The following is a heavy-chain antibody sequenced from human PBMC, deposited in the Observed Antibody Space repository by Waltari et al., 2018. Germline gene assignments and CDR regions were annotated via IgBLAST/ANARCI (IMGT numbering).Heavy chain of an antibody. CDR1: GFTVSSNY. J-gene: IGHJ3*02. V-gene: IGHV3-53*04. CDR2: IYSGGST. D-gene: IGHD2-2*01. CDR3: ARDLGSTSLGAFDI. Sequence: EVQLVESGGGLVQPGGSLRLSCAASGFTVSSNYMSWVRQAPGKGLEWVSVIYSGGSTYHADSVKGRFTISRHNSKNTLYLQMNSLRAEDTAVYYCARDLGSTSLGAFDIWGQGTMVTVSS.